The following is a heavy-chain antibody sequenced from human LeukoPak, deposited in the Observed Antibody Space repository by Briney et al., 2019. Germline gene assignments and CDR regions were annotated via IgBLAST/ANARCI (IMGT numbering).Heavy chain of an antibody. V-gene: IGHV3-30*02. J-gene: IGHJ4*02. CDR2: IRYDGSNK. CDR3: AKPTYYYDSSLMGGFDY. CDR1: GFTLSSYG. Sequence: GGSLRLSCAASGFTLSSYGMHRVRQAPGKGLQWVAFIRYDGSNKYYADSVKGRFTISRDNSKNTLYLQMNSLRAEDTAVYYCAKPTYYYDSSLMGGFDYWGQGTLVTVSS. D-gene: IGHD3-22*01.